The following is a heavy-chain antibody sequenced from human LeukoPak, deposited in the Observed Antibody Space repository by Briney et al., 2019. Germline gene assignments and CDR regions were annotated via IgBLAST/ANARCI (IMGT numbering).Heavy chain of an antibody. Sequence: GGSLRLSCAASGFTFSSYAMSWVRQAPGKGLEWVSAISGSSSYIYYADSVKGRFTISRDNSKNTLYLQMNSLRAEDTAVYYCAREGSGSGHTTPPAFDIWGQGTMVTVSS. V-gene: IGHV3-23*01. D-gene: IGHD2-15*01. CDR3: AREGSGSGHTTPPAFDI. CDR2: ISGSSSYI. CDR1: GFTFSSYA. J-gene: IGHJ3*02.